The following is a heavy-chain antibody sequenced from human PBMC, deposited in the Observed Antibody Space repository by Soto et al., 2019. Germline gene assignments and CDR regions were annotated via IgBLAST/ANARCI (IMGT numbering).Heavy chain of an antibody. CDR2: ISAYNGTA. D-gene: IGHD6-19*01. CDR1: GYTFTSYG. J-gene: IGHJ6*02. CDR3: ASDVSFPAVAGNPAHYYGMDV. Sequence: ASVKVSCKASGYTFTSYGISWVRQAPGQGLEWMGWISAYNGTANYAQKFQGRVTITADKSTSTAYMELSSLRSEDTAVYYCASDVSFPAVAGNPAHYYGMDVWGQGTTVTVSS. V-gene: IGHV1-18*01.